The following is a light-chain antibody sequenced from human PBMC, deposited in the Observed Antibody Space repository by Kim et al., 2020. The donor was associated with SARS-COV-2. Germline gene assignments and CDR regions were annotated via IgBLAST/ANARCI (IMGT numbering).Light chain of an antibody. CDR2: QDS. Sequence: SYELTQPPSVSVSPGQTASITCSGDKLGDKYACWYQQKPGQSPVLVIYQDSKRPSGIPERFSGSNSGNTATLTISGTQAMDEADYYFQAWDSSIFVVFGGGTQLTVL. J-gene: IGLJ2*01. V-gene: IGLV3-1*01. CDR1: KLGDKY. CDR3: QAWDSSIFVV.